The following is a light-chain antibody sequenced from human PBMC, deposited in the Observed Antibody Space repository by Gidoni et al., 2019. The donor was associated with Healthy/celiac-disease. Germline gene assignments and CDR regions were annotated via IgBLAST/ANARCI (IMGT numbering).Light chain of an antibody. J-gene: IGKJ5*01. CDR2: GAS. Sequence: VLPQSPGTLSLSSGERATLSCRASQSVSSSYLAWYQQKPGQAPRLLIYGASSRATGIPDRFSGSGSGTDFTLTISRLEPEDFAVYYCQQYGSSPQGTFGQGTRLEIK. CDR1: QSVSSSY. V-gene: IGKV3-20*01. CDR3: QQYGSSPQGT.